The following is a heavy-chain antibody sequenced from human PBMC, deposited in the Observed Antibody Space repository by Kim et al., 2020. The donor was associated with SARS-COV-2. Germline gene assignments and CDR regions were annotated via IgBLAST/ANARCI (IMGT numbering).Heavy chain of an antibody. D-gene: IGHD5-18*01. Sequence: AQKVQGRVTTTADESTSTAYMELSSLRSEDTAVYYCARQRSGYSYGPLDYWGQGTLVTASS. CDR3: ARQRSGYSYGPLDY. J-gene: IGHJ4*02. V-gene: IGHV1-69*01.